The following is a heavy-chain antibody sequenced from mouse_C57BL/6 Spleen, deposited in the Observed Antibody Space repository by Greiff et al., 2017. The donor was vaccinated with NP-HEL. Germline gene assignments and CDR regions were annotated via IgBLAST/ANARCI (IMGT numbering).Heavy chain of an antibody. CDR3: TRVDTVRDYFDY. CDR1: GFTFSSYA. CDR2: ISSGGDYI. D-gene: IGHD1-1*01. V-gene: IGHV5-9-1*02. Sequence: EVMLVESGEGLVKPGGSLKLSCAASGFTFSSYAMSWVRQTPEKRLEWVAYISSGGDYIYYADTVKGRFTISRDNARNTLYLQMSSLKSEDTAMYYCTRVDTVRDYFDYWGQGTTLTVSS. J-gene: IGHJ2*01.